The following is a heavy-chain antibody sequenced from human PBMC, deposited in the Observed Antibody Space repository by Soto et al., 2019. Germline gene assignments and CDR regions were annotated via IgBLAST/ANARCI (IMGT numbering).Heavy chain of an antibody. Sequence: QVQLVQSGAEVGKPGASVKVSCKASGYTFTTYGISWVRQAPGQGLEWMGWISTYNGHTQFAQKFQGRVTMTTDTSTSTAYMELRSLTSEDTAVYYCARDWSAEVLPDYWGQGTLVTVS. CDR3: ARDWSAEVLPDY. V-gene: IGHV1-18*01. J-gene: IGHJ4*02. CDR1: GYTFTTYG. CDR2: ISTYNGHT. D-gene: IGHD3-10*01.